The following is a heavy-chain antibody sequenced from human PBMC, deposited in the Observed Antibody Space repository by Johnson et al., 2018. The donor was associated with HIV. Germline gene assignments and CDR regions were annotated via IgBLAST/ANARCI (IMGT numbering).Heavy chain of an antibody. Sequence: VQLVESGGGVVQPGRSLRLSCAASRFTFSNVWMSWVRQAPGKGLEWVGRIKRKIEAEATDYAAPVKGRFTISRDDSKNTLFLQMSSLKTDDTAVYYCTTAIVIDAFDIWGQGTMVTVSS. CDR2: IKRKIEAEAT. J-gene: IGHJ3*02. CDR3: TTAIVIDAFDI. CDR1: RFTFSNVW. V-gene: IGHV3-15*01. D-gene: IGHD3-16*02.